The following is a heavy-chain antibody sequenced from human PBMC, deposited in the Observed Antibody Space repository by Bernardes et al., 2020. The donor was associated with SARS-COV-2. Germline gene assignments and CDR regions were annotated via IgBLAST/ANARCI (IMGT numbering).Heavy chain of an antibody. CDR1: GFTFRDYT. CDR2: IWHDGSRE. Sequence: GGSLRLSCAASGFTFRDYTMHWVRQAPGKGMEWGAVIWHDGSREYYVDSVKGRFAIPRDNSNNTLYLQMNNLRVEDTALYRCATEDGEWLESWGQGTLVTVSS. J-gene: IGHJ5*01. D-gene: IGHD4-17*01. CDR3: ATEDGEWLES. V-gene: IGHV3-33*01.